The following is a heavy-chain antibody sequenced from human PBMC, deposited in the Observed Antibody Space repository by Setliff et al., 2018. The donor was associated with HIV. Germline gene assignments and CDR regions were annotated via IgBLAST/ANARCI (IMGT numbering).Heavy chain of an antibody. CDR1: GYTFTDHY. V-gene: IGHV1-45*02. CDR2: FTPFNDNT. CDR3: ARSSRANEAFDV. J-gene: IGHJ3*01. Sequence: VASVKVSCKASGYTFTDHYLHWVRQAPGQALEWMGWFTPFNDNTNHAQKYRARISITRDRSMSTAYMELSSLRSEDTGMYYCARSSRANEAFDVWGQGTMVTVS.